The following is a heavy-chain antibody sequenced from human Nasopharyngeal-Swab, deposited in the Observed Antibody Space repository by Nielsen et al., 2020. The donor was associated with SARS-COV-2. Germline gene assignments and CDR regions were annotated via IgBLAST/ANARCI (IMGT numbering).Heavy chain of an antibody. D-gene: IGHD3-10*01. Sequence: LSLTCVASEFTFRDYWMSWVRQAPAKGLERVASIKQDGSEKNYVDSVKGRFTISRDNAKNSLFLQMDSLRTEDTAFYYCARVGGRTSPMGSWGQGTLVTVSS. CDR1: EFTFRDYW. J-gene: IGHJ4*02. V-gene: IGHV3-7*01. CDR2: IKQDGSEK. CDR3: ARVGGRTSPMGS.